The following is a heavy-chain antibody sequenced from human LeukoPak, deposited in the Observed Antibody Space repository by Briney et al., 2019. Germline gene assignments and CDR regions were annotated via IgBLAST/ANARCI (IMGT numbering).Heavy chain of an antibody. V-gene: IGHV4-31*03. D-gene: IGHD5-18*01. CDR2: IYYSGST. Sequence: SETLSLTCTVSGGSISSGGYYWSWIRQHPGKGLEWIGYIYYSGSTYYNPSLKSRVTISVDTSKNQFSLKLSSVTAADTAVYYCASSRRGYSYGVNFDYWGQGTLVTVSS. CDR1: GGSISSGGYY. CDR3: ASSRRGYSYGVNFDY. J-gene: IGHJ4*02.